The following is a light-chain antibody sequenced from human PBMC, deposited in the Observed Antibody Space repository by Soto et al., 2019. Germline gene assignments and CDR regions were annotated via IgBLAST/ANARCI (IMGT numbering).Light chain of an antibody. CDR3: SSFTSSNTGV. J-gene: IGLJ3*02. Sequence: QSVLTQPASVSGSPGQSITISCTGTSSDVGGYHRVSWSQQHPGKAPKLMIYEVTKRPSGVSDRFSGSKSGNTASLTISGLQPEDEADYYCSSFTSSNTGVFGGGTKLTVL. CDR1: SSDVGGYHR. V-gene: IGLV2-14*01. CDR2: EVT.